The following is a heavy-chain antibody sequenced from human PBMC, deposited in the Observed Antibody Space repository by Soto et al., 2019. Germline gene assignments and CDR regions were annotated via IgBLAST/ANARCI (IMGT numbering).Heavy chain of an antibody. V-gene: IGHV3-48*02. CDR3: ARDFGYGDYVDC. J-gene: IGHJ4*02. CDR1: GFTFSSYS. Sequence: PGGSLRLSCAASGFTFSSYSMNWVRQTPGKGLEWVSYISSGSITIYYADSVKGRFTISRDNAKNSLYLQLNSLRDEDTAVYYCARDFGYGDYVDCWGQGTLVTVSS. CDR2: ISSGSITI. D-gene: IGHD4-17*01.